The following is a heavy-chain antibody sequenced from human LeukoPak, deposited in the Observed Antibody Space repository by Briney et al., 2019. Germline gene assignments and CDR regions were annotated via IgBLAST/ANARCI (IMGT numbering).Heavy chain of an antibody. D-gene: IGHD6-6*01. J-gene: IGHJ5*02. V-gene: IGHV1-18*01. CDR3: ARSGSSVPNNWLDT. CDR2: ISTYDDGR. Sequence: ATVKVSCRGFGYTFTSYGISWVRQAPGDGLEWMGWISTYDDGRSNAQKFQGRVTLTTDTSTNTAYMELTSLGSEDTAVYYCARSGSSVPNNWLDTWGQGTLVTVSS. CDR1: GYTFTSYG.